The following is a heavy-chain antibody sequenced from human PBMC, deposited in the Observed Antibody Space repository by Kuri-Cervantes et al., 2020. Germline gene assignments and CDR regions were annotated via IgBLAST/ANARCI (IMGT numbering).Heavy chain of an antibody. V-gene: IGHV4-39*07. CDR2: IYYSGST. Sequence: SETLSLTCTVSGGPISSSSYYWGWIRQPPGKGLEWIGSIYYSGSTYYNSSLKSRVTISVDTSKNQFSLKLSSVTAADTAVYYCARGRRGRYCSGGSCYSEGGYYFDYWGQGTLVTVSS. CDR1: GGPISSSSYY. CDR3: ARGRRGRYCSGGSCYSEGGYYFDY. J-gene: IGHJ4*02. D-gene: IGHD2-15*01.